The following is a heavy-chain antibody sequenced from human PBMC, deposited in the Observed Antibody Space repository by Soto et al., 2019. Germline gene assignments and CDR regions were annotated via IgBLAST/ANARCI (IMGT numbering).Heavy chain of an antibody. D-gene: IGHD3-22*01. CDR3: ARDGAAQKTYYYDSSGSGAFDI. CDR2: ISSSSTI. Sequence: GGSLRLSCAASGFTFSSYSMNWVRQAPGKGLEWVSYISSSSTIYYADSVKGRFTISRDNAKNSLYLQMNSLRDEDTAVYYCARDGAAQKTYYYDSSGSGAFDIWGQGTMVTVSS. J-gene: IGHJ3*02. CDR1: GFTFSSYS. V-gene: IGHV3-48*02.